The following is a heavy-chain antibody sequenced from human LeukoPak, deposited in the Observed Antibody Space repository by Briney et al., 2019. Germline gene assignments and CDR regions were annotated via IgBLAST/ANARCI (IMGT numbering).Heavy chain of an antibody. CDR2: INPNSGGT. Sequence: ASVKVSCKASGYTFTGYYMHWVRQAPGQGLEWMGWINPNSGGTNYAQKFQGRVTMTRDTSTSTVYMELSSLRSEDTAVYYCASEYYDSSGYYYFPNYYGMDVWGQGTTVTVSS. D-gene: IGHD3-22*01. CDR1: GYTFTGYY. CDR3: ASEYYDSSGYYYFPNYYGMDV. J-gene: IGHJ6*02. V-gene: IGHV1-2*02.